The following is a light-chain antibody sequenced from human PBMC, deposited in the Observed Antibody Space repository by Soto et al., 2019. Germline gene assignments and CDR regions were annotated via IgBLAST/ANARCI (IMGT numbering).Light chain of an antibody. J-gene: IGLJ2*01. V-gene: IGLV2-14*01. CDR3: SSYTSSSTPV. CDR1: SSDVGGYNY. CDR2: EVS. Sequence: QSALTQPASVSGSPGQSITISCTGTSSDVGGYNYVSWYQQHPDKAPKLMIYEVSNRPSGVSNRFSGSKSGNTASLTISGLQAEDEADYYCSSYTSSSTPVFGGGTKVTAL.